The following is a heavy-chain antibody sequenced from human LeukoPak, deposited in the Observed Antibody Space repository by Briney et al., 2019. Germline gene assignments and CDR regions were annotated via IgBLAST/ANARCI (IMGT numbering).Heavy chain of an antibody. CDR2: VYYSGNT. J-gene: IGHJ5*02. CDR3: ARTPSYYFDSAARNWFDP. D-gene: IGHD3-22*01. CDR1: GGAISSSSFY. V-gene: IGHV4-39*01. Sequence: SETLSLTCTVSGGAISSSSFYWGWIRQPPGKGLEWIGSVYYSGNTYYNPSLESRVTISVDTSKRQFSLKLSSVTAADTTVYYCARTPSYYFDSAARNWFDPWGQGTLVTVSS.